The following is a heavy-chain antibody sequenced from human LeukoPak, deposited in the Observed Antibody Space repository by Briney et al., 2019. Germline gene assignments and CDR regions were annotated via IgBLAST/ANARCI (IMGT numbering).Heavy chain of an antibody. CDR2: IYYSGST. D-gene: IGHD4-23*01. Sequence: SETLSLTCTVSGVSIGSSSYYWGCIRQHPGKGLEWIGNIYYSGSTNYNPSLKSRVTMSVDTSKNQFSLRLSSVTAADTAVYYCARHRDYGGHTNPDYFDYWGQGTLVTVSS. CDR3: ARHRDYGGHTNPDYFDY. J-gene: IGHJ4*02. V-gene: IGHV4-39*01. CDR1: GVSIGSSSYY.